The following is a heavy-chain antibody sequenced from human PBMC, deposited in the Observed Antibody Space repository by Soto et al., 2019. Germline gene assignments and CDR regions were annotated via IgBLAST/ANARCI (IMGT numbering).Heavy chain of an antibody. CDR2: IYWDDDK. CDR1: GFSLSTSGVG. CDR3: AHIGGSGSYYPPDFDY. V-gene: IGHV2-5*02. Sequence: QITLKESGPTLVKPTQTLTLTCTFSGFSLSTSGVGVGWIRQPPGKALEWLALIYWDDDKRYSPSLKSRLTITXXTXKSXVVLTMTNVDPVDTATYYCAHIGGSGSYYPPDFDYWGQGTLVTVSS. D-gene: IGHD3-10*01. J-gene: IGHJ4*02.